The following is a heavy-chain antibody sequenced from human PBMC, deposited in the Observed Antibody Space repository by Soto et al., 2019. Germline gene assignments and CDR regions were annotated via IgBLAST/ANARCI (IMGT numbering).Heavy chain of an antibody. J-gene: IGHJ5*02. CDR2: INPHGGST. D-gene: IGHD3-3*01. V-gene: IGHV1-46*01. Sequence: QVQLVQSGAEVKRPGASVKVSCKAPGDTFTSYYLNWVRQAPGQGLEWMGVINPHGGSTKYAQKFQGRTTMTTDTSRSTVYMELSSLRSDDTAIYYCARSSGGNFGIIIEGSNWFDPWGQGTLVTVSS. CDR3: ARSSGGNFGIIIEGSNWFDP. CDR1: GDTFTSYY.